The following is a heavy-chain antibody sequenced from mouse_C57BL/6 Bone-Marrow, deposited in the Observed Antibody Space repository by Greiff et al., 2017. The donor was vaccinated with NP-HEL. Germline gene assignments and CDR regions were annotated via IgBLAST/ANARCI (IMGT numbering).Heavy chain of an antibody. J-gene: IGHJ4*01. CDR1: GFTFSSYA. CDR2: ISDGGSYT. Sequence: DVQLVESGGGLVKPGGSLKLSCAASGFTFSSYAMSWVRQTPEQRLEWVATISDGGSYTYYPDNVKGRFTISRDNAKNNLYLQMSHLKSEDTAMYYCAREGNYAMDYWGQGTSVTVSS. CDR3: AREGNYAMDY. V-gene: IGHV5-4*01.